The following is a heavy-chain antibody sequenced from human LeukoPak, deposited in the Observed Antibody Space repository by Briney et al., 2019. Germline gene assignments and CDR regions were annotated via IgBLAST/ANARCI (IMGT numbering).Heavy chain of an antibody. J-gene: IGHJ4*02. CDR2: ISISSGDT. V-gene: IGHV1-18*04. CDR3: ARGDYNWNQGYFDY. CDR1: GYTFTGYY. Sequence: ASVKVSCKASGYTFTGYYMHWVRQAPGQGLEWMGWISISSGDTNYAQNVQGRVTMTTDTATSTAYMELTNLRADDTAIYYCARGDYNWNQGYFDYWGRGTLVTVSS. D-gene: IGHD1-20*01.